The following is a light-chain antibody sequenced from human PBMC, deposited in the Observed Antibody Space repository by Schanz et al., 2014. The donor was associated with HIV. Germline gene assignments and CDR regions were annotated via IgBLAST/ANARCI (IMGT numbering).Light chain of an antibody. Sequence: QSVLTQPASVSGSPGQSITISCTGTSSDVAGYNYVSWYQQHPGKAPKLMIYEVSKRPSGVPDRFSGSKSGNTASLTVSGLQAEDEADYYCSSYAGRNNLVFGGGTKLTVL. CDR1: SSDVAGYNY. J-gene: IGLJ2*01. CDR2: EVS. CDR3: SSYAGRNNLV. V-gene: IGLV2-8*01.